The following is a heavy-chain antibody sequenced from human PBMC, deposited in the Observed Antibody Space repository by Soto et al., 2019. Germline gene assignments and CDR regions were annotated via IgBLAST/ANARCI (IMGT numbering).Heavy chain of an antibody. CDR1: GGSISSYY. CDR3: ARRSSGGDFDY. D-gene: IGHD6-19*01. Sequence: SETLSLTCTVSGGSISSYYWSWIRQPPGKGLEWIGYIYYSGSTNYNPSLKSRVTISVDTSKNQFSLKLSSVTAADPAVYDCARRSSGGDFDYWGQGTLVTVSS. J-gene: IGHJ4*02. CDR2: IYYSGST. V-gene: IGHV4-59*08.